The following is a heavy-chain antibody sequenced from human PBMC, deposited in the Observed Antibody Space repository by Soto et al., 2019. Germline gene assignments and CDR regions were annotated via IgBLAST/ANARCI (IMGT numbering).Heavy chain of an antibody. V-gene: IGHV4-59*08. J-gene: IGHJ3*02. Sequence: TLETLSLTYSVYDGYIRGYGWSWLRKNQGKGMEWIGCIYYSGSTYYNPSLKSRVTISVDTSKNQFFLKVTSVTAADAAVYYCARHMATTVTRWRGFEIWGQGTTVTGSS. CDR1: DGYIRGYG. CDR2: IYYSGST. D-gene: IGHD4-17*01. CDR3: ARHMATTVTRWRGFEI.